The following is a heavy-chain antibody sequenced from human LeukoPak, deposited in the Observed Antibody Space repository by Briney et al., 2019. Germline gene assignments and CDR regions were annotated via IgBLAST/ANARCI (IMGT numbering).Heavy chain of an antibody. J-gene: IGHJ5*02. V-gene: IGHV3-7*01. Sequence: PGGSLRLSCAASGFTFSSYWKSWVRQAPGKGLEWVANIKQDGSEKYYVDSVKGRFTISRDNAKNSLYLQMNSLRAEDTAVYYCARDGEDDFWSGDNWFDPWGQGTLVTVSS. CDR3: ARDGEDDFWSGDNWFDP. CDR1: GFTFSSYW. D-gene: IGHD3-3*01. CDR2: IKQDGSEK.